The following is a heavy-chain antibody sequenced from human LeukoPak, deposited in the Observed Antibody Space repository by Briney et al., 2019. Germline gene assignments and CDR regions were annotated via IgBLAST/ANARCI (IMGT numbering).Heavy chain of an antibody. D-gene: IGHD2-2*02. V-gene: IGHV1-18*01. CDR1: GYTFTSYG. CDR3: ARDSRGYCSSTSCYTLLDY. J-gene: IGHJ4*02. CDR2: ISAYNGNT. Sequence: ASVKVSCKASGYTFTSYGISWVRQAPGQGLEWMGWISAYNGNTNYAQKLQGRVTMTKDTSTSTAYMELRSLRSDDTAVYYCARDSRGYCSSTSCYTLLDYWGQGTLVTVSS.